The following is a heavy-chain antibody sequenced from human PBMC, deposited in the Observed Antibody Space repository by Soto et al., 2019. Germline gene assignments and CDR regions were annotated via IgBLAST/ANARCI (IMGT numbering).Heavy chain of an antibody. CDR3: ARSDYYDSSHSAFDS. J-gene: IGHJ3*02. CDR2: IDWDDDK. D-gene: IGHD3-22*01. Sequence: VSVPTLVNPTQTLTLTCTFSGFSLSTSGMCVSWIRQPPGKALEWLALIDWDDDKYYSTSLKTRLTISKDTSKNQVVLTMTNMDPVDTATYYCARSDYYDSSHSAFDSWGKGTMVTVSS. V-gene: IGHV2-70*01. CDR1: GFSLSTSGMC.